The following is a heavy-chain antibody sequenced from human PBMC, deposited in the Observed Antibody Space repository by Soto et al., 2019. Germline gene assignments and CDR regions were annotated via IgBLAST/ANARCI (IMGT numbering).Heavy chain of an antibody. D-gene: IGHD3-10*01. CDR3: ARDRRNSWFGDTAFDI. V-gene: IGHV4-31*03. J-gene: IGHJ3*02. CDR2: IYYSGST. CDR1: GGSISSGGYY. Sequence: SETLSLTCTVSGGSISSGGYYWSWIRQHPGKGLEWIGYIYYSGSTYYNPSLKSRVTISVDTSKNQFSLKLSSVTAADTAVYYCARDRRNSWFGDTAFDIWGQGTMVTVSS.